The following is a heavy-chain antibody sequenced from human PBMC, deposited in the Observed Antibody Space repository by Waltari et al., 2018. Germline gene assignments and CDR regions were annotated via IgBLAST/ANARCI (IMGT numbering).Heavy chain of an antibody. Sequence: EVQLVESGGGLVQPGGSLRLSLAASGFIFSSSWMHWVRQAPGKGLVSVSNINTDGSITRYADSVKGRFTISRDNAENTLFLQMHSLRAEDTAVYYCVMYSSSFLGDCWGQGTLVTVSS. D-gene: IGHD6-19*01. J-gene: IGHJ4*02. V-gene: IGHV3-74*01. CDR3: VMYSSSFLGDC. CDR2: INTDGSIT. CDR1: GFIFSSSW.